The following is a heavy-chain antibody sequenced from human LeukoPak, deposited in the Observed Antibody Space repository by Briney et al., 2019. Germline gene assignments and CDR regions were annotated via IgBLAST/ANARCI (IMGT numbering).Heavy chain of an antibody. J-gene: IGHJ6*02. Sequence: GRSLRLSCAASGFTFSSYAMHWVRQAPGKGLEWVAVISYDGSNKYYADSVKGRSTISRDNSKNTLYLQMNSLRAEDTAVYYCARDLGLVVVPAAIRGVSSYGMDVWGQGTTVTVSS. V-gene: IGHV3-30*04. D-gene: IGHD2-2*01. CDR1: GFTFSSYA. CDR2: ISYDGSNK. CDR3: ARDLGLVVVPAAIRGVSSYGMDV.